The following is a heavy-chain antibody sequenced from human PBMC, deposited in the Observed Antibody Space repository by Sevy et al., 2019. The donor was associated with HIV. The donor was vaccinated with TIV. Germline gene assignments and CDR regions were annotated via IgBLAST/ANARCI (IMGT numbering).Heavy chain of an antibody. CDR1: GFTFTRYW. CDR2: INEDGTEK. V-gene: IGHV3-7*01. D-gene: IGHD2-21*01. J-gene: IGHJ4*02. CDR3: ARDVAAGDF. Sequence: GGSLRLSCAASGFTFTRYWMTWVRQSPGKGLQWLGNINEDGTEKYYRDSVRGRFTISRDNAKKSLHLQMNSLRVDDTGFYYCARDVAAGDFWGQGTLVTVSS.